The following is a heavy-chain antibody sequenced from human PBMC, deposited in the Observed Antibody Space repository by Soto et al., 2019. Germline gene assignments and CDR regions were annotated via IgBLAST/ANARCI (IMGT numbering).Heavy chain of an antibody. CDR2: IDLDIGDT. J-gene: IGHJ4*02. CDR3: ALEPTGTAGFDY. D-gene: IGHD2-21*02. Sequence: QVQMVQSGAEVKKPGASVKVSCKASGHTITGHPMHWVRQAPGQGLEWMGLIDLDIGDTQYAQKFQCRVTSTSDTAIPTAYMELRGLRSADTAVYYCALEPTGTAGFDYWGQGTLVTVAS. V-gene: IGHV1-2*02. CDR1: GHTITGHP.